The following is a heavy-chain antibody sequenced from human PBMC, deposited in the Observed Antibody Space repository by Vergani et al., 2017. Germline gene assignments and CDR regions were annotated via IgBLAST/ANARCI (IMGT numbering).Heavy chain of an antibody. J-gene: IGHJ5*02. V-gene: IGHV2-26*01. Sequence: QVTLKESGPVLVKPTETLTLTCTVSGFSLSNARMGVSWIRQPPGKALEWLAHIFSNAEKSYSTSLKSRLTVSKDTSKSQVFLTMTNMDPVDTATYYCVQIRSGSYSGSYGFDPWGQGTLVTVSS. CDR1: GFSLSNARMG. D-gene: IGHD1-26*01. CDR2: IFSNAEK. CDR3: VQIRSGSYSGSYGFDP.